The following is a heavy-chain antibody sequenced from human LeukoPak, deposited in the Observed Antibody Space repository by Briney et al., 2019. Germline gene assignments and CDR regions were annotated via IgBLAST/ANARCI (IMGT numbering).Heavy chain of an antibody. CDR2: IYYSGST. Sequence: SETLSLTCTVSGGSVSSGSYYWSWIRQPPGKGLEGIGYIYYSGSTNYNPSLKSRVTISVDTSKNQFSLKLSSVTAADTAVYYCATGRITIFGVVIGRYDAFDIWGQGTMVTVSS. J-gene: IGHJ3*02. D-gene: IGHD3-3*01. CDR1: GGSVSSGSYY. V-gene: IGHV4-61*01. CDR3: ATGRITIFGVVIGRYDAFDI.